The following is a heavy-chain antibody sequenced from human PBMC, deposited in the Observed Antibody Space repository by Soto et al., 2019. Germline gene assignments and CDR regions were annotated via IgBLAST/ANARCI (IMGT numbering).Heavy chain of an antibody. V-gene: IGHV4-31*03. Sequence: SETLSLTCTVSGGSISSGGYYWSWIRQHPGKGLEWIGYIYYSGSTYYNPSLKSRVTISVDTSKNQFSLKLSSVTAADTAVYYCARDRSSGRSYYYYGMDVWGQGTTVTVSS. CDR3: ARDRSSGRSYYYYGMDV. CDR2: IYYSGST. D-gene: IGHD3-10*01. J-gene: IGHJ6*02. CDR1: GGSISSGGYY.